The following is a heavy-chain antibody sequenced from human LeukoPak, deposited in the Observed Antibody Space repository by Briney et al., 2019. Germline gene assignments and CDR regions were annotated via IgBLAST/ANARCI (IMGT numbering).Heavy chain of an antibody. CDR2: IYSGGST. Sequence: GGSLRLSCAASGFTFSNAWMSWVRQAPGRGLEWVSVIYSGGSTYYADSVKGRFTISRDNSKNTLYLQMNSLRAEDTAVYYCARDRLDGYTGMDVWGQGTTVTVSS. J-gene: IGHJ6*02. CDR1: GFTFSNAW. CDR3: ARDRLDGYTGMDV. D-gene: IGHD5-24*01. V-gene: IGHV3-66*01.